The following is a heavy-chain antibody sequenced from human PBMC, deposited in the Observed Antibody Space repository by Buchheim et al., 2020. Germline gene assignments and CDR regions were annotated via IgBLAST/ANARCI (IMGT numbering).Heavy chain of an antibody. D-gene: IGHD2-2*01. CDR2: ISGSGGST. CDR1: GFTFSSYA. CDR3: AKDGCSSGGCYFDY. V-gene: IGHV3-23*01. J-gene: IGHJ4*02. Sequence: EGQLLESGGGLVQPGGSLRLSCAASGFTFSSYAMSWVRQAPGKGLEWVSGISGSGGSTFYADSVKGRFTISRDNSKDTLNLQMNSLRAEDTAVYYCAKDGCSSGGCYFDYWGQGTL.